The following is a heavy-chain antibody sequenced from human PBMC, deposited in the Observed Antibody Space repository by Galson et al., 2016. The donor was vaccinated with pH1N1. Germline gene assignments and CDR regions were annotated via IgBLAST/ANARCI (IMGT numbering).Heavy chain of an antibody. Sequence: SGAEVKKPGESLKISCKGSGDSFNTYWIGWVRQMPGKGLEWMGIIYPGDSDTRYSPSFQGHVTISADASISTAYLPWSSLKASDTAIYYCARRGHCTGISCYDLDSWGQGTMVTVSS. V-gene: IGHV5-51*03. CDR3: ARRGHCTGISCYDLDS. CDR1: GDSFNTYW. CDR2: IYPGDSDT. D-gene: IGHD2-2*01. J-gene: IGHJ4*02.